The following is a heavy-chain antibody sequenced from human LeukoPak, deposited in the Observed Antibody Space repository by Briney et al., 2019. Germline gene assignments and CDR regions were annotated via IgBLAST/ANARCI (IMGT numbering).Heavy chain of an antibody. D-gene: IGHD6-19*01. Sequence: PSETLSLTCTDSGGSISSYYWSWIRQPPGKGLEWIGYIYYSGSTNYNPSLKSRVTISVDTSKNQFSLKLSSVTAADTAVYYCARDQDSSGWYYDYWGQGTLVTVSS. CDR3: ARDQDSSGWYYDY. J-gene: IGHJ4*02. CDR1: GGSISSYY. CDR2: IYYSGST. V-gene: IGHV4-59*01.